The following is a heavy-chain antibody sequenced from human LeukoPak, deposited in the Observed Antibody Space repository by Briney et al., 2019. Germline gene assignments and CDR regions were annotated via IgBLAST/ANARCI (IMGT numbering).Heavy chain of an antibody. D-gene: IGHD6-13*01. Sequence: SETLSLTCTVSGGSISSYYWSWIRQPAGKGLEWIGRIYTSGSTYYNPSLKSRVTISVDTSKNQFSLKLSSVTAADTAVYYCARASYSSSPYYYGMDVWGQGTTVTVSS. CDR2: IYTSGST. J-gene: IGHJ6*02. CDR3: ARASYSSSPYYYGMDV. CDR1: GGSISSYY. V-gene: IGHV4-4*07.